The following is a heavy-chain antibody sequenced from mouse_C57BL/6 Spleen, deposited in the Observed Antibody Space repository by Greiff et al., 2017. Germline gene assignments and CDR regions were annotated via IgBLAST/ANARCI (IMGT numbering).Heavy chain of an antibody. J-gene: IGHJ4*01. CDR1: GFTFSSYA. Sequence: EVMLVESGEGLVKPGGSLKLSCAASGFTFSSYAMSWVRQTPEKRLEWVAYISSGGDYIYYADTVKGRFTISRDNDRNILYLQISSLKSEDTAMYYCTRDRVYDYFCYYAMDYWGQGTSVTVSS. V-gene: IGHV5-9-1*02. D-gene: IGHD2-4*01. CDR3: TRDRVYDYFCYYAMDY. CDR2: ISSGGDYI.